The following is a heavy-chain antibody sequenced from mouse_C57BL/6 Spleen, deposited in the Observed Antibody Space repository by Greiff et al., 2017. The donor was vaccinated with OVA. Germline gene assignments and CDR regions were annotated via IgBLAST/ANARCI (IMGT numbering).Heavy chain of an antibody. V-gene: IGHV10-1*01. CDR3: LRNALVYYGS. Sequence: EVQVVESGGGLVQPKGSLKLSCAASGFSFTTYAMNWVRQAPGKGLEWVARISSKSNNYATYYAYSVKDRFTISREDSASMIYLQMNNLKTDDAAMYYCLRNALVYYGSWGQGTLVTVSA. J-gene: IGHJ3*01. D-gene: IGHD2-1*01. CDR1: GFSFTTYA. CDR2: ISSKSNNYAT.